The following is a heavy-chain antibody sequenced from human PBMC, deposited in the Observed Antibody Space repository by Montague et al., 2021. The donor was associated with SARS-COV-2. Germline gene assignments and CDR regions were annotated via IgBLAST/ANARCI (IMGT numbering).Heavy chain of an antibody. CDR1: GGSISSYY. Sequence: SETLSLTCTVSGGSISSYYWSWIRQPPGKGLEWIGYIYYSGSTNXNPSLKSRVTISVDTSKNQFSLKLSSVTAADTAVYYCARGRRRGITIFGVVIIDAFDIWGQGTMVTVSS. J-gene: IGHJ3*02. D-gene: IGHD3-3*01. CDR3: ARGRRRGITIFGVVIIDAFDI. CDR2: IYYSGST. V-gene: IGHV4-59*01.